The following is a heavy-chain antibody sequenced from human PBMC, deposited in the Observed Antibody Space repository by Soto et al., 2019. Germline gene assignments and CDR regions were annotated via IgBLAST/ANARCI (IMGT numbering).Heavy chain of an antibody. CDR3: ARPSDVDTAMPYPGYYYYGMDV. V-gene: IGHV1-69*01. D-gene: IGHD5-18*01. CDR2: IIPIFGTA. CDR1: GGTFSSYA. Sequence: QVQLVQSGAEVKKPGSSVKVSCKASGGTFSSYAISWVRQAPGQGLEWMGGIIPIFGTANYAQKFQGRVTITADESTSTAYMELSSLRSEDTAVYYCARPSDVDTAMPYPGYYYYGMDVWGQGTTVTVSS. J-gene: IGHJ6*02.